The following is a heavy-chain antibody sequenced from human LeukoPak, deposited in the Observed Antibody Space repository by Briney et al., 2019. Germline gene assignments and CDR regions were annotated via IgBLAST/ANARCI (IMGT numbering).Heavy chain of an antibody. J-gene: IGHJ3*02. CDR1: GYTFTSYG. CDR2: ISAYNGNT. V-gene: IGHV1-18*04. CDR3: ARDTMDTAMDDAFDI. D-gene: IGHD5-18*01. Sequence: ASVKVSCKASGYTFTSYGIGWVRQAPGQGLEWMGWISAYNGNTNHAQKLQGRVTMTTDTSTSTAYMELRSLRSDDTAVYYCARDTMDTAMDDAFDIWGQGTMVTVSS.